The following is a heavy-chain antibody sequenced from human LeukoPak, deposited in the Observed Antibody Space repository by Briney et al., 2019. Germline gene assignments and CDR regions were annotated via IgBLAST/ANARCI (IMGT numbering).Heavy chain of an antibody. V-gene: IGHV1-46*01. J-gene: IGHJ4*02. CDR3: ARGGDSGSYFNDFDY. D-gene: IGHD1-26*01. Sequence: ASVKVSCKASGYSFIGHYMHWVRQAPGQGLEWMGKINPSGGGTSYAQKFQGRVTMTRDTSTSTVYMDLSSLRSEDTAVYYCARGGDSGSYFNDFDYWGQGTLVTVSS. CDR2: INPSGGGT. CDR1: GYSFIGHY.